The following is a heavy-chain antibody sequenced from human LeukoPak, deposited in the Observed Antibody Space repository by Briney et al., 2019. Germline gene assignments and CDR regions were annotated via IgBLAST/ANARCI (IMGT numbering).Heavy chain of an antibody. J-gene: IGHJ6*02. CDR3: ARREIDDWVVVVAATGYYYYGMDV. Sequence: SVKVSCKASGGTFSSYAISWVRQAPGQGLEWMGGIIPIFGTANYAQKFQGRVTITADESTSTAYMELSSLRSEDTAVYYCARREIDDWVVVVAATGYYYYGMDVWGRGTTVTVSS. CDR1: GGTFSSYA. CDR2: IIPIFGTA. D-gene: IGHD2-15*01. V-gene: IGHV1-69*13.